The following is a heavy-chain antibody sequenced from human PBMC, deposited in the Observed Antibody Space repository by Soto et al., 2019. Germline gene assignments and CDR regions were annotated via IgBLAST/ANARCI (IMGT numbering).Heavy chain of an antibody. D-gene: IGHD1-1*01. CDR1: GFTFSSYV. CDR3: AKEYTQLLAHFDY. Sequence: GGSLRLSCSASGFTFSSYVMSLVRQAPGKGLEWVSAISGNGDRTYFGDSVKGRFTVSRDNSKNTLYLQMNSLRAEDTAIYYCAKEYTQLLAHFDYWGQGTPVTVS. CDR2: ISGNGDRT. V-gene: IGHV3-23*01. J-gene: IGHJ4*02.